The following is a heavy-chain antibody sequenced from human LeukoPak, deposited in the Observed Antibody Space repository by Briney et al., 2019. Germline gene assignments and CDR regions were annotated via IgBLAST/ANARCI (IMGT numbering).Heavy chain of an antibody. J-gene: IGHJ4*02. D-gene: IGHD1-26*01. V-gene: IGHV4-39*01. CDR3: ASLRERSYYARGFDY. CDR1: GGSIGSSSYY. CDR2: IYYSGST. Sequence: PSETLSLTCTVPGGSIGSSSYYWGWIRQPPGKGLAWIGSIYYSGSTYYNPSLKSRVTISVDTSKNQFSLKLSSVTAADTAVYYCASLRERSYYARGFDYWGQGTLVTVSS.